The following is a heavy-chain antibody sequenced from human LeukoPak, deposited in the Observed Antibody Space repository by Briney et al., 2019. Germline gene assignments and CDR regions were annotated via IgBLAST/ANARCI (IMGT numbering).Heavy chain of an antibody. CDR2: INWNGGST. Sequence: PGGSLRLSCLVSGFTFDDYGMSWVRQAPGKGLEWVSGINWNGGSTGYADSVKGRFTISRDNAKNSLYLQMNSLRAEDTALYHCARDTASPYYYGSGGYGMDVWGQGTTVTVSS. J-gene: IGHJ6*02. CDR1: GFTFDDYG. CDR3: ARDTASPYYYGSGGYGMDV. D-gene: IGHD3-10*01. V-gene: IGHV3-20*01.